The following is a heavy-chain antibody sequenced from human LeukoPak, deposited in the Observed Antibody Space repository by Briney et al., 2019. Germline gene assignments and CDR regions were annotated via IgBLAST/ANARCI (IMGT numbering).Heavy chain of an antibody. D-gene: IGHD3-9*01. CDR2: INPNSGET. CDR1: GSTFTGAY. V-gene: IGHV1-2*02. CDR3: ARVLFNSGYDY. J-gene: IGHJ4*02. Sequence: ASVKVSCKTSGSTFTGAYMHWVRQAPGQGLEWTGWINPNSGETKFAQKFQGRVTMTRDTSISTVYMDLGGLRSDDTAVYYCARVLFNSGYDYWGQGSLVTVSS.